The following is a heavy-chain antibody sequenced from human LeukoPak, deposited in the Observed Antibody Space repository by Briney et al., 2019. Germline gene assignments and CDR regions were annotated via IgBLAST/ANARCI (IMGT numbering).Heavy chain of an antibody. CDR3: AMIRDGYPDY. V-gene: IGHV1-69*13. CDR1: GGTFSRYA. J-gene: IGHJ4*02. CDR2: IIPIFGTA. Sequence: SVKVSCKASGGTFSRYAISWGRQAPGQGLELMGGIIPIFGTANYAQTFQGRVTITADESTSTAYMELSSLRSEDTAVYYCAMIRDGYPDYWGQGTLVTVSS. D-gene: IGHD5-24*01.